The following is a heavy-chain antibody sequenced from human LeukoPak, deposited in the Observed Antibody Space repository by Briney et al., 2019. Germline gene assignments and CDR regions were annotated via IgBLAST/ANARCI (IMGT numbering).Heavy chain of an antibody. Sequence: KPGGSLRLSCAASGLTFSSYSMNWVRQAPGKGLEWVSSISSSSSYIYYADSVKGRFTISRDNAKNSLYLQMNSLRAEDTAVYHCARVNSIAAAGTLFEFDYWGQGTLVTVSS. D-gene: IGHD6-13*01. CDR1: GLTFSSYS. CDR3: ARVNSIAAAGTLFEFDY. V-gene: IGHV3-21*01. J-gene: IGHJ4*02. CDR2: ISSSSSYI.